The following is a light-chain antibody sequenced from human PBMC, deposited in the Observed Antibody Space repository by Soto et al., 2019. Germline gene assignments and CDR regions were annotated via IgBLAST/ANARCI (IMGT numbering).Light chain of an antibody. CDR3: QHYNSYSEA. J-gene: IGKJ1*01. V-gene: IGKV1-5*03. Sequence: DIQMNQSPSTLSGYLGDRVTITCPASQTISSWLAWYQQKPGKAPKLLIYKASTLKSGVPSRFSGSGSGTEFTLTISSLQPDDFATYYCQHYNSYSEAFGQGTKVDIK. CDR2: KAS. CDR1: QTISSW.